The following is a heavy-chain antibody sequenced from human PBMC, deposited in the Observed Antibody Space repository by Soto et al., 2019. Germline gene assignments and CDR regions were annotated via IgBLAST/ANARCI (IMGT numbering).Heavy chain of an antibody. Sequence: SETLSLICAVYGESFSNHYWTWIRQSPGKGLEWVGEINYSGSTRYNWSLGSRVTISVDTSKNQFSLMVTSVTAEDTAVYYCARGVVYRDVGLAYGMDVWGQGTTVTVS. CDR2: INYSGST. D-gene: IGHD3-22*01. J-gene: IGHJ6*02. V-gene: IGHV4-34*01. CDR1: GESFSNHY. CDR3: ARGVVYRDVGLAYGMDV.